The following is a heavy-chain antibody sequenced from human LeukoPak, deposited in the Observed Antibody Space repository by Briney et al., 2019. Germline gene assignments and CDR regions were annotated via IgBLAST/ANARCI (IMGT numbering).Heavy chain of an antibody. CDR1: GFTFSSYA. D-gene: IGHD2-2*01. Sequence: GGSLRLSCAASGFTFSSYAMSWVRQAPGKGLEWVSAISGSGGSTYYADSVKGRFTISRDNSKNTLYLQMNSLRAEDTAVYYCAKDSPIEDIVVVPAAIWGQGTLVTVSS. CDR3: AKDSPIEDIVVVPAAI. V-gene: IGHV3-23*01. J-gene: IGHJ4*02. CDR2: ISGSGGST.